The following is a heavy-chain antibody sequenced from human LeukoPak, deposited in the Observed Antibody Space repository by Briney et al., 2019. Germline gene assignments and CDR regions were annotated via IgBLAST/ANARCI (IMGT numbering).Heavy chain of an antibody. CDR2: IYHSGST. D-gene: IGHD3-3*01. V-gene: IGHV4-4*02. CDR1: GGSIRSSNW. J-gene: IGHJ4*02. Sequence: SETLSLTCAVSGGSIRSSNWWSWVRQPPGKGLEWIGEIYHSGSTNYNPSLKSRVTISVDKSKNQFSLKLSSVTAADTAVYYCAREGNTIFGVDYWGQGTLVTVSS. CDR3: AREGNTIFGVDY.